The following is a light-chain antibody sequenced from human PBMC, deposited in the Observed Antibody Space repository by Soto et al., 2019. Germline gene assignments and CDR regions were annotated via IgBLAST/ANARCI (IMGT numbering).Light chain of an antibody. CDR1: QSISSW. CDR3: QQYKSYET. Sequence: DIQMTHSPSTLSASVGDRVTITCRASQSISSWLAWYQQKPGKAPKLLIYDASSLENGVPSRFSGSGSGTEFTLTISSLQPDDFATYYCQQYKSYETFGQGTKVDI. CDR2: DAS. J-gene: IGKJ1*01. V-gene: IGKV1-5*01.